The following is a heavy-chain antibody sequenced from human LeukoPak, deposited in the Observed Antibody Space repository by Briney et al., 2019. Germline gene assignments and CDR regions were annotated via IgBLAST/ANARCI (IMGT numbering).Heavy chain of an antibody. J-gene: IGHJ5*02. CDR2: IYHSGST. CDR3: ARLGRTIVGGHWFDP. CDR1: GGSISSGGYY. Sequence: SETLSLTCTVSGGSISSGGYYWSWIRQPPGKGLEWIGYIYHSGSTYYNPSLKSRVTMSVDTSKSLFSLRLSSVTTADTAIYYCARLGRTIVGGHWFDPWGQGTLVTVSS. D-gene: IGHD1-26*01. V-gene: IGHV4-30-2*01.